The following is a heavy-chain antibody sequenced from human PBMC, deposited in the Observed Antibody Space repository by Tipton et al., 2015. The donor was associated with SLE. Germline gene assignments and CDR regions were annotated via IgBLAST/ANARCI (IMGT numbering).Heavy chain of an antibody. CDR1: GFTFRYYW. CDR2: IKEDGSEK. D-gene: IGHD3-10*01. Sequence: SLRLSCAASGFTFRYYWMTWVRQAPGKGLEWVANIKEDGSEKYYVDSVRGRFTISRDNAKNSLYLQMNTLRAEDTAVYYCARERGSAYFFDYWGQGSKVTVSS. V-gene: IGHV3-7*01. J-gene: IGHJ4*02. CDR3: ARERGSAYFFDY.